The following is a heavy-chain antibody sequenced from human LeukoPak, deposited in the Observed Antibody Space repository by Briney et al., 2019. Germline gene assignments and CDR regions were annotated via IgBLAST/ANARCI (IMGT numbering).Heavy chain of an antibody. CDR1: GFTFSHYA. D-gene: IGHD5-12*01. J-gene: IGHJ4*02. CDR3: ARDRSSYEYYFDY. CDR2: ISYDGSNK. V-gene: IGHV3-30-3*01. Sequence: GGSLRLSCAASGFTFSHYAVHWVRQAPGKGLEWVAVISYDGSNKYYADSVKGRFTISRDNSKNTLYLQMNSLRTEDTAVYYCARDRSSYEYYFDYWGQGTLVTVSS.